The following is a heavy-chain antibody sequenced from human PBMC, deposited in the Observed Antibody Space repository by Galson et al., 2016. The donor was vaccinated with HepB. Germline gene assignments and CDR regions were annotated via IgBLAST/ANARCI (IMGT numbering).Heavy chain of an antibody. CDR3: AKDSGGGPYDSWNSPGFSGVF. CDR2: ISYDGDRK. CDR1: EFTFSSYA. Sequence: SLRLSCAASEFTFSSYAVHWVRQAPGKGLEWVAVISYDGDRKYYADSVKGRFTISRDDSTKTLYLQMNSLGPDDTAMYYCAKDSGGGPYDSWNSPGFSGVFWGQGTLVTVSS. J-gene: IGHJ4*02. V-gene: IGHV3-30*18. D-gene: IGHD3-3*01.